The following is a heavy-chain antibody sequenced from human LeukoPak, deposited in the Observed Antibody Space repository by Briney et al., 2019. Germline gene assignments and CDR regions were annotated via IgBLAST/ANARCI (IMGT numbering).Heavy chain of an antibody. CDR3: AKDSANWRGDFDN. D-gene: IGHD1-20*01. Sequence: GGSLRLSCAASGFTFSSYSMNWVRQAPGRGLEWVSAISGSGGSTHNADSVKGRFTISRDNTKNTLYLQMNSLRAEDTAVYYCAKDSANWRGDFDNWGQGTLVTVSS. CDR2: ISGSGGST. J-gene: IGHJ4*02. V-gene: IGHV3-23*01. CDR1: GFTFSSYS.